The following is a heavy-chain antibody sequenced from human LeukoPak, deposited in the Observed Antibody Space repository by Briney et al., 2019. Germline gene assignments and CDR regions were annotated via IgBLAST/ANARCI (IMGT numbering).Heavy chain of an antibody. CDR2: IYSGGST. V-gene: IGHV3-53*01. D-gene: IGHD2-15*01. CDR3: AKAPVTTCSGAYCYPFDY. Sequence: PGGSLTLSCAASGFTVSSNYMSWVRQAPGKGLEWVAIIYSGGSTFYAASVKGRFTISRDSSKNTLYLQMNSLRAGDAAVYYCAKAPVTTCSGAYCYPFDYWSQGTLVTVSS. CDR1: GFTVSSNY. J-gene: IGHJ4*02.